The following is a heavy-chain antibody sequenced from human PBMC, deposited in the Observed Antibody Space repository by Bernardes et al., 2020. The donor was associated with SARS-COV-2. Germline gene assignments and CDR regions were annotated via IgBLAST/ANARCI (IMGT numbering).Heavy chain of an antibody. CDR1: GYSFSTYW. CDR3: ARRWTGSPGGNSWDF. V-gene: IGHV5-10-1*01. Sequence: GESLKISCQGSGYSFSTYWITWVRQMPGKGLEWMGRIDPSDSYTNYSSSFQGHVTISVDKSINTAYLQWSSLKASDTATYYCARRWTGSPGGNSWDFWGQGTLITVSS. CDR2: IDPSDSYT. J-gene: IGHJ4*02. D-gene: IGHD2-21*02.